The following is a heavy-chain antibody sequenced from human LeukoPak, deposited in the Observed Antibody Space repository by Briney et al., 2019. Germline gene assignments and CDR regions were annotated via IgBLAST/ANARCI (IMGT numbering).Heavy chain of an antibody. D-gene: IGHD3-22*01. CDR1: GGTFSSYA. CDR2: IIPIFGTA. Sequence: SVKVSCKASGGTFSSYAISWVRQAPGQGLEWMGGIIPIFGTANYAQKFQGRVTITTDESTSTAYMELSSPRSEDTAVYYCARDRPDYYDSSGYYRHDAFDIWGQGTMVTVSS. CDR3: ARDRPDYYDSSGYYRHDAFDI. J-gene: IGHJ3*02. V-gene: IGHV1-69*05.